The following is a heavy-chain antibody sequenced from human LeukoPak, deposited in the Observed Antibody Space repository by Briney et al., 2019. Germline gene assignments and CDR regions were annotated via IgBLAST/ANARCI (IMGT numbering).Heavy chain of an antibody. J-gene: IGHJ3*02. CDR3: AREIPRRAFDI. V-gene: IGHV3-48*01. D-gene: IGHD2-21*01. Sequence: GGSLRLSCAASGFTFNTYTMNWVRQAPGKGLEWVSYISGSSGIIDYADSVRGRFTISRDNAKNSLYLQMNSLRAEDTAVYYCAREIPRRAFDIWGQGTMVTVSS. CDR1: GFTFNTYT. CDR2: ISGSSGII.